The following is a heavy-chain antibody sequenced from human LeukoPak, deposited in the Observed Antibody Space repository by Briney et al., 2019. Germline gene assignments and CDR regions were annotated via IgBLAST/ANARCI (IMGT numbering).Heavy chain of an antibody. CDR3: AELGITMIGGV. J-gene: IGHJ6*04. CDR2: ISSSGSTI. D-gene: IGHD3-10*02. V-gene: IGHV3-48*03. CDR1: GFTLSSYE. Sequence: PGGALRLSCAASGFTLSSYEMNWVRQAPGEGLEWVAYISSSGSTIYYADSVKSRFTISRDNAKNSLYLQMNSLRAEDTAVYYCAELGITMIGGVWGKGTTATISS.